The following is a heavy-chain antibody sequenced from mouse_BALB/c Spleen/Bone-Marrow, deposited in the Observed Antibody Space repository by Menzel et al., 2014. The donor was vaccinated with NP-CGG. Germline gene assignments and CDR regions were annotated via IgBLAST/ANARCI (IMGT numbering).Heavy chain of an antibody. J-gene: IGHJ2*01. Sequence: VQLQQSGAELVRPGALVKLSCKASGFNIKDYYLHWVKQGPEQGLERIGWIDPEKGNTKYDPKFQGKASIIADTSSNTAYLQLSSLTSEDTAVYYCARGAWARGYFDYWGQGTTLTVSS. CDR3: ARGAWARGYFDY. CDR2: IDPEKGNT. V-gene: IGHV14-1*02. D-gene: IGHD4-1*01. CDR1: GFNIKDYY.